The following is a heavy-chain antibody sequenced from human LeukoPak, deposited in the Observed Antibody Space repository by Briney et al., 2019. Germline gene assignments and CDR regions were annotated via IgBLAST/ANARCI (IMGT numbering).Heavy chain of an antibody. Sequence: GASVRVSCKASGYTFTSYDINWVRQATGQGLEWMGWMNPNSGSTGYAQKFQGRVTMTRNTSISTAYMELSSLRSEDTALYYCARGIAVNNDAFDIWGQGTMVTVSS. CDR2: MNPNSGST. CDR3: ARGIAVNNDAFDI. J-gene: IGHJ3*02. CDR1: GYTFTSYD. V-gene: IGHV1-8*01. D-gene: IGHD6-19*01.